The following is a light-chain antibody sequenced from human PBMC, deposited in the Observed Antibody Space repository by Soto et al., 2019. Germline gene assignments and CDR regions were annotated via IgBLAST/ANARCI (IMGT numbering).Light chain of an antibody. J-gene: IGKJ3*01. V-gene: IGKV1-9*01. CDR2: AAS. Sequence: DIQLTQSPSFLSASVGDRVTITCRASQGISSYLAWYQQKPGKAPKLLIYAASTLQSGVPSRFSGSGSGTDFTLTISSLQPEDFASYYCQQLFSYPLFTFGPGTKVDIK. CDR1: QGISSY. CDR3: QQLFSYPLFT.